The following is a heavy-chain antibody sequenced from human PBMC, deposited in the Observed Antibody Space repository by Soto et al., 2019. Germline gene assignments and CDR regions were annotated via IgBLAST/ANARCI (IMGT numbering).Heavy chain of an antibody. D-gene: IGHD2-2*01. V-gene: IGHV4-39*01. CDR2: IYYSGST. Sequence: SETLCLTCTVSGGSISSSSYYWGWIRQPPGKGLEWIGSIYYSGSTYYNPSLKSRVTISVDTSKNQFSLKLSSVTAADTAVYYCARHQPCFPRNPDIVVVPAAIGIWGQGTMVTVSS. CDR3: ARHQPCFPRNPDIVVVPAAIGI. CDR1: GGSISSSSYY. J-gene: IGHJ3*02.